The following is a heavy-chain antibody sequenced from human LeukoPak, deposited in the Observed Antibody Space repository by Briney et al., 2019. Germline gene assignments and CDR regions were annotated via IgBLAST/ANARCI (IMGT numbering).Heavy chain of an antibody. CDR3: ARGGYYSSTLDY. J-gene: IGHJ4*02. CDR2: ISSSSSYI. Sequence: GSLRLSCAASGFTFSSYSMNWVRQAPGKGLEWVSSISSSSSYIYYADSVKGRFTISRDNAKNSLYLQKNSLRAEDTAVYYCARGGYYSSTLDYWGQGTLVTGSS. D-gene: IGHD4-11*01. CDR1: GFTFSSYS. V-gene: IGHV3-21*01.